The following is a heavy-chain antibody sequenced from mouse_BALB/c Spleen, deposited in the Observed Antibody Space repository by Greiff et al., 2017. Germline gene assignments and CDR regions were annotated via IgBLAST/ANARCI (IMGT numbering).Heavy chain of an antibody. V-gene: IGHV5-12-1*01. Sequence: EVHLVESGGGLVKPGGSLKLSCAASGFAFSSYDMSWVRHTPEMRLEWVAYISSGGGSTYYPDTVKGRFTISRDNAKNTLYLKMSSLKSEDTAMYYCARHTLYCSSSRYAMDNWGQGTSGTVAS. CDR1: GFAFSSYD. D-gene: IGHD1-1*01. CDR2: ISSGGGST. CDR3: ARHTLYCSSSRYAMDN. J-gene: IGHJ4*01.